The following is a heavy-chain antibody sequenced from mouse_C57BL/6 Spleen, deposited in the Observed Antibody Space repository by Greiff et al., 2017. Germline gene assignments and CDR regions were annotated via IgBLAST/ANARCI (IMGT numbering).Heavy chain of an antibody. Sequence: EVKLVESGGGLVKPGGSLKLSCAASGFTFSDYGMHWVRQAPEKGLEWVAYISSGSSTLYYADTVKGRFTISRDNAKNTLFLQMTRLRSEDTAVYYCARDDYYAMDYWGQGTSVTVSS. CDR3: ARDDYYAMDY. CDR2: ISSGSSTL. CDR1: GFTFSDYG. V-gene: IGHV5-17*01. J-gene: IGHJ4*01.